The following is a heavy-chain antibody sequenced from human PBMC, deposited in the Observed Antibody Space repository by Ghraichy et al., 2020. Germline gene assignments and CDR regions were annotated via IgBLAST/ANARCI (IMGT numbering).Heavy chain of an antibody. CDR1: GITFSDYA. CDR3: AKKPYCAGGVCYGLDY. V-gene: IGHV3-23*01. J-gene: IGHJ4*02. CDR2: ISGSGDTT. D-gene: IGHD2-8*02. Sequence: GGSLRLSCAASGITFSDYAMSWVRQAPGQGLEWVSSISGSGDTTHYADSVRGRFTISRDNSKNTLYLQMNSLRAEDTAVYYCAKKPYCAGGVCYGLDYGGQGTVVSFSS.